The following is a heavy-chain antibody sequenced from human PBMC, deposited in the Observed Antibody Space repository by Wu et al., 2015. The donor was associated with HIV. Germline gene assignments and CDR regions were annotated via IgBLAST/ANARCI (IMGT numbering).Heavy chain of an antibody. J-gene: IGHJ3*02. V-gene: IGHV1-2*02. CDR2: INPNSGGT. Sequence: QVQLVQSGAEVKKPGASVKVACKASGYRFTDYYIHWLRQAPGQGLEWMGWINPNSGGTNYAQKFQDRVTLTRDTSTTTVHMDLTRLNHDDTAVYYCAREHTSDAFDIWGQGTMVTVSS. D-gene: IGHD3-16*01. CDR1: GYRFTDYY. CDR3: AREHTSDAFDI.